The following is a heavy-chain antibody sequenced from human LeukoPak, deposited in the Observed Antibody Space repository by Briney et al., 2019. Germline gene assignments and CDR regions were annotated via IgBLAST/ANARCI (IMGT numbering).Heavy chain of an antibody. CDR1: GGSVSSGSYY. D-gene: IGHD6-19*01. CDR3: ARGHIAVAGHYGAGPSDS. Sequence: ETLSLTCTVSGGSVSSGSYYWSWVRQAPGKGLEWVSMLYSGGTTYYADSVKGRFTISRDNSKNSLYLQMNSLRAEDTAVYYCARGHIAVAGHYGAGPSDSWGQGTLVTVSS. V-gene: IGHV3-53*01. J-gene: IGHJ4*02. CDR2: LYSGGTT.